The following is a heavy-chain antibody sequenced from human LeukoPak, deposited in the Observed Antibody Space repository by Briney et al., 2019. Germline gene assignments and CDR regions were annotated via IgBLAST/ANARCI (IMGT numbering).Heavy chain of an antibody. D-gene: IGHD2-8*01. Sequence: ASVKVSCKASGYTFTGYYMHWVRQAPGQGLEWMGWINPNSGGTNYAQKFQGRVTMTRDTSISTAYMELSRLRSDDTAVYYCAREGQDIVLMVYAAYYYYGMDVWGQGTTVTVSS. CDR2: INPNSGGT. J-gene: IGHJ6*02. CDR3: AREGQDIVLMVYAAYYYYGMDV. V-gene: IGHV1-2*02. CDR1: GYTFTGYY.